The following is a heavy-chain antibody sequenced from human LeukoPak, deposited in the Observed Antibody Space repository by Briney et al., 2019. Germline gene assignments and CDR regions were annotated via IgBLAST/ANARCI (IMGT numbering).Heavy chain of an antibody. CDR1: GFTFSSYA. CDR2: IKSKIDGGTV. Sequence: PGRSLRLSCAASGFTFSSYAMHWVRQAPGKGLEWVGRIKSKIDGGTVDYAAPVKGRFTISRDDSRNTLYLQMNSLKTEDTAVYYCTTRRQDGWWGQGTLVTVSS. V-gene: IGHV3-15*01. J-gene: IGHJ4*02. D-gene: IGHD2-15*01. CDR3: TTRRQDGW.